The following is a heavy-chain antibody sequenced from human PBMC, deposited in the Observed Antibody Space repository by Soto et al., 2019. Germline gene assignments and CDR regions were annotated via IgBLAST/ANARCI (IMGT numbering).Heavy chain of an antibody. J-gene: IGHJ4*02. CDR2: IYYSGST. CDR1: GGSISSSSYY. Sequence: PSETLSLTCTVSGGSISSSSYYWGWIRQPPGKGLEWIGSIYYSGSTYYNPSLKSRVTISVDTSKNQFSLKLSSVTAADTAVYYCASLDRGAARLYSFDYWGQGTLVTVSS. D-gene: IGHD6-6*01. CDR3: ASLDRGAARLYSFDY. V-gene: IGHV4-39*01.